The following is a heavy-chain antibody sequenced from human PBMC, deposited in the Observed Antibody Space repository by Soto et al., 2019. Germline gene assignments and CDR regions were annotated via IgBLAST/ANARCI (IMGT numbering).Heavy chain of an antibody. J-gene: IGHJ2*01. V-gene: IGHV4-4*02. D-gene: IGHD1-26*01. CDR3: VRDTPFPSVGDTKSWYFDL. CDR1: GGSITGSHW. Sequence: QVQLQESGPGLVQPSGTLSLTCAVSGGSITGSHWWSWVRQPPGKGLEWIGEMYHRGTTNFNPSLKSRVTISVDTSKDQLSLNLYSVTAADTAVYYCVRDTPFPSVGDTKSWYFDLWGRGTLVIVSS. CDR2: MYHRGTT.